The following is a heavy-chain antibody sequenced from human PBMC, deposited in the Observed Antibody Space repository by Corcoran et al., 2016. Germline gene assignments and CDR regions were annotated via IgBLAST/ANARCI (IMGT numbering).Heavy chain of an antibody. J-gene: IGHJ4*02. CDR2: ISSSSTTI. CDR3: ARWWDGSSPRKYSFDY. V-gene: IGHV3-48*04. CDR1: GFTFSSYS. D-gene: IGHD6-6*01. Sequence: EVQLVESGGGLVQPGGSLGLSCAASGFTFSSYSINWVRQTPGKGLEWISYISSSSTTIYYADSVKGRFTISRDNAKNSLFLQMNSLRAEDTAVYYCARWWDGSSPRKYSFDYWGQGTLVTVSS.